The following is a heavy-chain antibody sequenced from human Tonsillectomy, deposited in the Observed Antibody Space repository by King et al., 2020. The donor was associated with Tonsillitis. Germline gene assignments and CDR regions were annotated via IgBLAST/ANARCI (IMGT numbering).Heavy chain of an antibody. CDR3: ARGLPYYDFLTGYYLDY. V-gene: IGHV3-48*03. CDR1: GFTFSSYE. Sequence: VQLVESGGGLVQPGGSLRLSCAASGFTFSSYEMNWVRQAPGKGLEWVSYISSSGSTIYYAASVKGRFTISRANAKNSLYLQMNSLRAEDTAVYYCARGLPYYDFLTGYYLDYWGQGTLVTVSS. D-gene: IGHD3-9*01. J-gene: IGHJ4*02. CDR2: ISSSGSTI.